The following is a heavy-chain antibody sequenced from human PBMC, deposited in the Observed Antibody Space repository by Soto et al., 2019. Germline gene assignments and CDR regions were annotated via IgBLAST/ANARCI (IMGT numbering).Heavy chain of an antibody. CDR1: VYTLTELS. Sequence: ASVKVSCNVSVYTLTELSMHWLRHAPGKGLEWMGGFDPEDGETIYAQKFQGRVTMTEDTSTDTAYMELGSLRSEGTAVYYCATGKHRIRNDYGDYWGQGTLVTVSS. V-gene: IGHV1-24*01. J-gene: IGHJ4*02. CDR3: ATGKHRIRNDYGDY. CDR2: FDPEDGET.